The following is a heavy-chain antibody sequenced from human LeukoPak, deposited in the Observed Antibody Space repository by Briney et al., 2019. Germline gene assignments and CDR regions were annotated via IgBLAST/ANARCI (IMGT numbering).Heavy chain of an antibody. Sequence: ASVKVSCRASGYTFTGYYMHWVRQAPGQGLEWMGRINPNSGGTNYAQKFQGRVTMTRDTSISTAYMELSRLRSDDTAVYYSAPDNGMAATYAFDILVQGTMVTVSS. CDR1: GYTFTGYY. CDR3: APDNGMAATYAFDI. J-gene: IGHJ3*02. CDR2: INPNSGGT. D-gene: IGHD5-24*01. V-gene: IGHV1-2*06.